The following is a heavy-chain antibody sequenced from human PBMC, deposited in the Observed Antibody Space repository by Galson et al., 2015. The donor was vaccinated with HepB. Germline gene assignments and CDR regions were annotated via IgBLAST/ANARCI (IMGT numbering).Heavy chain of an antibody. Sequence: VKVSCKVSGYTFPDYYMHWVQQAPGKGLEWMGLVDPEDGETIYAEKFQGRVTITADTSTDTAYMELSSLRSEDTAVYYCATGNWGSYNWFVPWGQGTLVTVSS. CDR2: VDPEDGET. D-gene: IGHD7-27*01. J-gene: IGHJ5*02. CDR3: ATGNWGSYNWFVP. V-gene: IGHV1-69-2*01. CDR1: GYTFPDYY.